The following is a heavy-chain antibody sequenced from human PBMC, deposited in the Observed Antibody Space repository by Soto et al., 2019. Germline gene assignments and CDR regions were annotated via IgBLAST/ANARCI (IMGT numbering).Heavy chain of an antibody. D-gene: IGHD3-22*01. CDR1: GFSLSTSGVG. V-gene: IGHV2-5*02. CDR2: IYWDDDK. CDR3: AHSTYDSGGNPHAFDI. Sequence: QITLKESGPTLVKPTQTLTLTCTFSGFSLSTSGVGVGWIRQPPGKALEWLALIYWDDDKRYSPSLKSRLTIAKDTPKDIADLTTTYMAPVDTATYYSAHSTYDSGGNPHAFDIWGQGTMVAFSS. J-gene: IGHJ3*02.